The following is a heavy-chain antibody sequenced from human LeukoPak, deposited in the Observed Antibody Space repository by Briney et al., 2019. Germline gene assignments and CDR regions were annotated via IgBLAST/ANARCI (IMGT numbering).Heavy chain of an antibody. CDR2: ISSSGTTT. V-gene: IGHV3-48*03. D-gene: IGHD4-23*01. CDR1: GFSFSVYE. Sequence: PSGGSLRLSCAASGFSFSVYEIHWVRQAPGKGLEWIADISSSGTTTYYADSVKGRFTISRDNAKNSLYLQMNSLGAEDTAVYYCTPLTVVSTFDYGGQGPLVTVSS. CDR3: TPLTVVSTFDY. J-gene: IGHJ4*02.